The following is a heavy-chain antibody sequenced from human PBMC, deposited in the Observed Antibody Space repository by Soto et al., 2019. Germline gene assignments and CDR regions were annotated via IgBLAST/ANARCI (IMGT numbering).Heavy chain of an antibody. Sequence: SETLSLTCTVSGGSISSSSYYWGWIRQPPGKGLEWIGSIYYSGSTYYNPSLKSRVTISVDTSKNQFSLKLSSVTAADTAVYYCARHEYSSSRYFDYWGQGTLVTVSS. CDR2: IYYSGST. D-gene: IGHD6-13*01. J-gene: IGHJ4*02. CDR1: GGSISSSSYY. CDR3: ARHEYSSSRYFDY. V-gene: IGHV4-39*01.